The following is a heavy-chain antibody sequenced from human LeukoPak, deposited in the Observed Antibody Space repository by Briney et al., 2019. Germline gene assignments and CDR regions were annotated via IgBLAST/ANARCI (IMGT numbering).Heavy chain of an antibody. CDR1: GFTFSSYS. V-gene: IGHV3-21*01. J-gene: IGHJ4*02. CDR2: ISSSSYI. Sequence: GGSLRLSCAASGFTFSSYSMNWVRQAPGKGMEWVTSISSSSYIYYADSVKGRFTISRDNAKNSLYLQMNSLRAEDTAVYYCARGQGVDYWGQGTLVTVSS. CDR3: ARGQGVDY.